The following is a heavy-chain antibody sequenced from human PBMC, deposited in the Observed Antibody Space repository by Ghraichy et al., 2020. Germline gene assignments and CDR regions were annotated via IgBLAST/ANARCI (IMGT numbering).Heavy chain of an antibody. J-gene: IGHJ6*03. Sequence: GGSLRLSCAASGFTFSSYAMSWVRQAPGKGLEWVSAISGSGGSTYYADSVKGRFTISRDNSKNTLYLQMNSLRAEDTAVYYCAKALPSIAAPTPIGKNPYYMDVWGKGTTVTVSS. CDR1: GFTFSSYA. D-gene: IGHD6-6*01. V-gene: IGHV3-23*01. CDR2: ISGSGGST. CDR3: AKALPSIAAPTPIGKNPYYMDV.